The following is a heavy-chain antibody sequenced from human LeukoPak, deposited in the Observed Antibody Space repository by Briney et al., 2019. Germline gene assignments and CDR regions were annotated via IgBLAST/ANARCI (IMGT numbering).Heavy chain of an antibody. CDR1: GYTFTSNY. CDR2: ISPSGGST. J-gene: IGHJ6*03. V-gene: IGHV1-46*01. CDR3: ARDPYNGGYGDSYYYYMDV. Sequence: GASVKVSCKAFGYTFTSNYMHWVRQAPGQGPEWMGVISPSGGSTTYAQKFQGRVTLTRDMSTSTDYLELSSLRSEDTAVYYCARDPYNGGYGDSYYYYMDVWGKGTTVTISS. D-gene: IGHD1-26*01.